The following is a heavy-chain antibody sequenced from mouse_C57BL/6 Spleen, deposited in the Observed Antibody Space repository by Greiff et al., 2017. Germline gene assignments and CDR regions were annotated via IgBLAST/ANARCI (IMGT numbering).Heavy chain of an antibody. J-gene: IGHJ2*01. V-gene: IGHV1-69*01. CDR2: IDPSDSYT. CDR3: ASWDRGFDY. Sequence: QVQLKQSGAELVMPGASVKLSCKASGYTFTSYWMHWVKQRPGQGLEWIGEIDPSDSYTNYNQKFKGKSTLTVDKSSSTAYMQLSSLTSEDSAVYYCASWDRGFDYWGQGTTLTVSS. CDR1: GYTFTSYW. D-gene: IGHD4-1*01.